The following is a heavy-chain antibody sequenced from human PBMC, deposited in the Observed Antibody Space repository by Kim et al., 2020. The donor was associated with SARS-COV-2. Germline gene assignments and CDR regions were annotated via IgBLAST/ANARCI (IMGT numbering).Heavy chain of an antibody. V-gene: IGHV3-30*04. CDR1: GFTFSSYA. Sequence: GGSLRLSCAASGFTFSSYAMHWVRQAPGKGLEWVAVISYDGSNKYYADSVKGRFTISRDNSKNTLYLQMNSLRAEDTAVYYCARDLTTMIVVATLSNWGQGTLVTVSS. CDR3: ARDLTTMIVVATLSN. J-gene: IGHJ1*01. D-gene: IGHD3-22*01. CDR2: ISYDGSNK.